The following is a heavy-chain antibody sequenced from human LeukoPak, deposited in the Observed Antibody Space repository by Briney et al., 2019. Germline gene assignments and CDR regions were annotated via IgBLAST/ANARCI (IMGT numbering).Heavy chain of an antibody. D-gene: IGHD3-10*01. Sequence: GGSLTLSCAASGFTFNTYWMHWVRQAPGKGLVWVARIRSDGSSTSYADSVRGRFTISRDNAKNPLYLQLNSVRAEDTAVYYCAGVLGVRDLAYFDYWGHGTLVTVSS. CDR2: IRSDGSST. V-gene: IGHV3-74*01. CDR1: GFTFNTYW. J-gene: IGHJ4*01. CDR3: AGVLGVRDLAYFDY.